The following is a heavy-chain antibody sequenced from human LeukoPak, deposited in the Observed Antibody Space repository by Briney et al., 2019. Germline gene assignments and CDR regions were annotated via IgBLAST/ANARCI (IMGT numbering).Heavy chain of an antibody. CDR3: ARDQVAAEWLYYGMDV. V-gene: IGHV4-59*12. J-gene: IGHJ6*02. CDR1: GGSISSYY. D-gene: IGHD6-13*01. Sequence: SETLSLTCTVSGGSISSYYWSWIRQPPGKGLEWIGYIYYSGTTNYNPSLKSRVTISVDTSKNQFSLKLSSVTAADTAVYYCARDQVAAEWLYYGMDVWGQGTTVTVSS. CDR2: IYYSGTT.